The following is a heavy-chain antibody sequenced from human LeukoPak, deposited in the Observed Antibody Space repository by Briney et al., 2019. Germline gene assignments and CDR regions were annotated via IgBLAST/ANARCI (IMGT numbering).Heavy chain of an antibody. J-gene: IGHJ4*02. V-gene: IGHV4-39*01. D-gene: IGHD3-22*01. CDR3: ASSPYYYDSSGPGSLFDY. CDR2: IYYSGST. Sequence: SETLSLTCTVSGGSISSSSYYWGWIRQPPGKGLEWIGSIYYSGSTYYNPSLKSRVTISVDTSKNQFSLKLCSVTAADTAVYYCASSPYYYDSSGPGSLFDYWGQGTLVTVSS. CDR1: GGSISSSSYY.